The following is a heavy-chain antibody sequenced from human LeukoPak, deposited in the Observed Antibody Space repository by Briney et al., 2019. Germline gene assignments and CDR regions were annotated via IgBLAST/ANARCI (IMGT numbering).Heavy chain of an antibody. CDR2: IIPIFGTA. CDR1: GYTFTSYD. Sequence: GASVKVSCKASGYTFTSYDINWVRQATGQGLEWMGGIIPIFGTANYAQKFQGRVTITADESTSTAYMELSSLRSEDTAVYYCARNVAGSSDYFDYWGQGTLVTVSS. D-gene: IGHD1-26*01. CDR3: ARNVAGSSDYFDY. J-gene: IGHJ4*02. V-gene: IGHV1-69*13.